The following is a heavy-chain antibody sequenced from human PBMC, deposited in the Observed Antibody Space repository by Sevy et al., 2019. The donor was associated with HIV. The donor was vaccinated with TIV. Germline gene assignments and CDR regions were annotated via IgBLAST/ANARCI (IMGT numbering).Heavy chain of an antibody. Sequence: GGSLRLTCAASGFTFDDYGMSWVRRAPGKGLEWVSGLNWNGGSTGYADSVKGRFTISRDNAKNSLYLQMNSLRAEDTALYHCATWIAARLYYYGMDVWGQGTTVTVSS. CDR1: GFTFDDYG. CDR2: LNWNGGST. J-gene: IGHJ6*02. CDR3: ATWIAARLYYYGMDV. D-gene: IGHD6-6*01. V-gene: IGHV3-20*01.